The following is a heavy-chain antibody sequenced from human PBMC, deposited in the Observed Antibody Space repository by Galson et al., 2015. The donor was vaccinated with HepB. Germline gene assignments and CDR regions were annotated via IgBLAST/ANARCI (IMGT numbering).Heavy chain of an antibody. V-gene: IGHV3-23*01. CDR3: AKDTRRGLRREHWCYFDS. Sequence: SLRLSCAASGFTFSSFAMSWVRQAPGKGLEWVSAISGSGVSTNYADSVKGRFTISRDNAKNTLYVHMKSLRVEDTAVYYCAKDTRRGLRREHWCYFDSWGQGTLVTVSS. CDR2: ISGSGVST. J-gene: IGHJ4*02. CDR1: GFTFSSFA. D-gene: IGHD2-8*02.